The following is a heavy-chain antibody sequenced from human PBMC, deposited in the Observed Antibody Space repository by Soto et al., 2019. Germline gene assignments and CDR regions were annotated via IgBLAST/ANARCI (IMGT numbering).Heavy chain of an antibody. Sequence: SETLSLTCAVYGGSFSGYYWSWIRQPPGKGLEWIGEINHSGSTNYNPSLKSRVTISVDTSKNQFSLKLSSVTAADTAVYYCASSEVGGFGELTAPDYWGQGTLVTVSS. CDR2: INHSGST. CDR1: GGSFSGYY. J-gene: IGHJ4*02. V-gene: IGHV4-34*01. D-gene: IGHD3-10*01. CDR3: ASSEVGGFGELTAPDY.